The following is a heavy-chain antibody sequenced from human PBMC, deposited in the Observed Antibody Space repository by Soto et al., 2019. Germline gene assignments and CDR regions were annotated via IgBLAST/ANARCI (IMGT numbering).Heavy chain of an antibody. CDR2: ISAYSGNT. Sequence: GASAKVSWKASGYTFTSYGINWVRQAHGQGLEWMGWISAYSGNTKYAGKLQGRVTLTTDTSTSTAYMELRSLRSDDTAVYYCAKEGEESLGGAPAGIFDYWGQGTLVTVSS. CDR1: GYTFTSYG. CDR3: AKEGEESLGGAPAGIFDY. D-gene: IGHD2-2*01. V-gene: IGHV1-18*04. J-gene: IGHJ4*02.